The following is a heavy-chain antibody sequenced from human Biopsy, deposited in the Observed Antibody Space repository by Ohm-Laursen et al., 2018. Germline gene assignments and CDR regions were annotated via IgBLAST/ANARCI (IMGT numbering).Heavy chain of an antibody. D-gene: IGHD3-16*01. CDR3: ARDSRGGHLNTTLITGKNLDS. CDR2: INHSGRT. V-gene: IGHV4-34*01. CDR1: RDSISNYY. Sequence: SETLSLTCTVSRDSISNYYWTWIRQTPGKGLEWIGEINHSGRTNYNPSLNSRVTISVDTSKNQFSLKLNSVTAADTAVYFCARDSRGGHLNTTLITGKNLDSWGQGILVTVSS. J-gene: IGHJ4*02.